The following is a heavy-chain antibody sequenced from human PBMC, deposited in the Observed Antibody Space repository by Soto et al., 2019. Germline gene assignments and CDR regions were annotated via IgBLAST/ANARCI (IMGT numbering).Heavy chain of an antibody. CDR2: IYHAGST. J-gene: IGHJ4*02. V-gene: IGHV4-4*02. CDR1: GGSITNSNW. Sequence: SETLSLTCTVSGGSITNSNWWSWVRLPPAKGLEWIGDIYHAGSTKYNPSLERRVTMSVDTSNNQFALTLTSVTAADTAVYFCARGPPIVGTTTPLDSWGQGTLVTVSS. CDR3: ARGPPIVGTTTPLDS. D-gene: IGHD1-26*01.